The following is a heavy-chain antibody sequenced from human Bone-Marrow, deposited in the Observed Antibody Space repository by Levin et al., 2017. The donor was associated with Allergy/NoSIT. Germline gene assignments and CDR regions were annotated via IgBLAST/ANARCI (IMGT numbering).Heavy chain of an antibody. CDR2: IYYSGST. J-gene: IGHJ6*02. CDR3: ARELIVVVPAARPPSGYYYYYYGMDV. D-gene: IGHD2-2*02. CDR1: GGSISSYY. Sequence: SETLSLTCTVSGGSISSYYWSWIRQPPGKGLEWIGYIYYSGSTNYNPSLKSRVTISVDTSKNQFSLKLSSVTAADTAVYYCARELIVVVPAARPPSGYYYYYYGMDVWGQGTTVTVS. V-gene: IGHV4-59*01.